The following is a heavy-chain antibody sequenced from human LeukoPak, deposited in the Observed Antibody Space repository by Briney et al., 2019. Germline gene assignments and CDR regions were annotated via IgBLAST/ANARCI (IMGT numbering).Heavy chain of an antibody. CDR1: GFTFSDYY. CDR2: ISSSGSSI. V-gene: IGHV3-11*01. J-gene: IGHJ4*02. Sequence: PGGSLRLSCAASGFTFSDYYMSWIRQAPGKGLEWVSYISSSGSSIYYADSVKGRFTISRDNAKNSLYLQMDSLRAEDTAVYYCARVVQLWSRHFDYWGQGTLVTVSS. CDR3: ARVVQLWSRHFDY. D-gene: IGHD5-18*01.